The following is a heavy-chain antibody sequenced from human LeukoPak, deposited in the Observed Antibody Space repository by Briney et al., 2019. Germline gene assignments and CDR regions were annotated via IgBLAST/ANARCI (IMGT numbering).Heavy chain of an antibody. CDR3: ARVAAPDYDSSGYYIDY. D-gene: IGHD3-22*01. V-gene: IGHV4-34*01. Sequence: SETLSLTCAVYGGSFSGYYWGWIRQPPGKGLEWIGEINHSGSTNYNPSLKSRVTISVDTSKNQFSLKLSSVTAADTAVYYCARVAAPDYDSSGYYIDYWGQGTLVTVSS. J-gene: IGHJ4*02. CDR2: INHSGST. CDR1: GGSFSGYY.